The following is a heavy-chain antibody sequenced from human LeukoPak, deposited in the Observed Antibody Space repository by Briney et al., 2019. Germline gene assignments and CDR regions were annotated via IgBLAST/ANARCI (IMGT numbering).Heavy chain of an antibody. V-gene: IGHV1-8*01. Sequence: ASVKVSCKASGYTFTSYDINWVRQATGQGLEWMGWMNPNSGNTGYAQKFQGRVTMTRNTSISTAYMELSSLRSEDTAVYYCARRVRITMIRGVMLGDAFDIWGQGTMVTVSS. CDR2: MNPNSGNT. CDR3: ARRVRITMIRGVMLGDAFDI. D-gene: IGHD3-10*01. CDR1: GYTFTSYD. J-gene: IGHJ3*02.